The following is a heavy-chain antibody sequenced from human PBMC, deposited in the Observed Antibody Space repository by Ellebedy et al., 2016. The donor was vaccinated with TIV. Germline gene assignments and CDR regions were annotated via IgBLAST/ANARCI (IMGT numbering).Heavy chain of an antibody. J-gene: IGHJ6*02. CDR3: ARDLGRYGMDV. V-gene: IGHV4-59*01. Sequence: MPSETLSLTCTVSGGSINNYYCTWIRQPPGQGLEWNGDIHHSGNSHIHPSLKSRVTLSVDTSKNQFSLDMTSVTAADTTTYYCARDLGRYGMDVWGQGTTVTVSS. CDR2: IHHSGNS. CDR1: GGSINNYY.